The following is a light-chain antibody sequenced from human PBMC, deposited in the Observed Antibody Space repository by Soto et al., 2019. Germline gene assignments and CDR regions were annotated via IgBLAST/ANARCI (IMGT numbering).Light chain of an antibody. Sequence: DVVMTQTPLSSPVTLGQPASICCRSSESVANNDGNTYLNWLHQRPGQPPRLLIYRVSNRFSGVPDRFSGSGAGTDFTLKISRGEPEDVGIYYCMQATQYRPYTFGQGTKLEIK. CDR1: ESVANNDGNTY. J-gene: IGKJ2*01. CDR3: MQATQYRPYT. CDR2: RVS. V-gene: IGKV2-24*01.